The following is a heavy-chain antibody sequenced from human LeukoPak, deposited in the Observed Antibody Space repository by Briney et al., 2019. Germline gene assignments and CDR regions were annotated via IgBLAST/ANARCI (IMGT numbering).Heavy chain of an antibody. J-gene: IGHJ6*02. Sequence: GSLRLSCAASGFTFSSYAMSWVRQAPGKGLEWVSAISGSGGSTYYADSVKGRFTISRDNSKNTLYLQMNSLRAEDTAVYYCAKDVGQXTSXYXXXXXVWGXGXTXTVSS. CDR3: AKDVGQXTSXYXXXXXV. V-gene: IGHV3-23*01. D-gene: IGHD6-13*01. CDR2: ISGSGGST. CDR1: GFTFSSYA.